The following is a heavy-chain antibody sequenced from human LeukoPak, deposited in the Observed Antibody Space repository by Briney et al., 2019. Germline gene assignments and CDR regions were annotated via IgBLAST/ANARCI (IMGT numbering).Heavy chain of an antibody. V-gene: IGHV1-2*06. D-gene: IGHD2-2*01. CDR1: GYTFTGYH. J-gene: IGHJ4*02. CDR3: ARDYCSSTSCLFDY. Sequence: ASMKVSCKASGYTFTGYHIHWVRQAPGQGLEWMGRINPNSGDTNYAQKFQGRVTMTRDTSISTAYMELSRLRSDDTAVYYCARDYCSSTSCLFDYWGQGILVTVSS. CDR2: INPNSGDT.